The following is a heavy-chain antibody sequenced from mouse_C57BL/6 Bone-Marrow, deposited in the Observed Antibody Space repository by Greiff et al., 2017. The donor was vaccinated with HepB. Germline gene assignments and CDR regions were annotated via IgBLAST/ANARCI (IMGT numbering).Heavy chain of an antibody. J-gene: IGHJ4*01. CDR2: IYPGGGYT. V-gene: IGHV1-63*01. D-gene: IGHD1-1*02. CDR1: GYTFTNYW. Sequence: QVQLQQSGAELVRPGTSVKMSCKASGYTFTNYWIGWAKQRPGHGLEWIGDIYPGGGYTKYNEKFKGKATLTADKSSSTAYMQVSSLTSEDSAIYYCARMLNGYAMDYWGQGTSVTVSS. CDR3: ARMLNGYAMDY.